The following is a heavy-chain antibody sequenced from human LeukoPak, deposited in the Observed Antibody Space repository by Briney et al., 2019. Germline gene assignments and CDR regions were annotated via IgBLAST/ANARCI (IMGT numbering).Heavy chain of an antibody. D-gene: IGHD2-2*01. CDR1: GYTFTSYD. V-gene: IGHV1-18*01. J-gene: IGHJ3*02. CDR2: ISAYNGNT. Sequence: GASVKVSCKASGYTFTSYDINWVRQAPGQGLEWMGWISAYNGNTNYAQKLQGRVTMTTDTSTSTAYMELRSLRSDDTAVYYCARDAIVVVPQAFDIWGQGTMVTVSS. CDR3: ARDAIVVVPQAFDI.